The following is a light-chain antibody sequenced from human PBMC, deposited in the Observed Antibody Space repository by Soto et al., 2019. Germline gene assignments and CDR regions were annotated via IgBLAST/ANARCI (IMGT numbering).Light chain of an antibody. J-gene: IGKJ1*01. CDR1: QSLLHSNGYNY. Sequence: DIVMTQSPLSLPVTPGEPASISCRSSQSLLHSNGYNYLDWYLQKPGQSPQLLISLASNRASGVPDRFSGSGSGTDFTLKISRVEAEDLGVYYCMQALQSPWTFGQGTKVEIK. CDR3: MQALQSPWT. V-gene: IGKV2-28*01. CDR2: LAS.